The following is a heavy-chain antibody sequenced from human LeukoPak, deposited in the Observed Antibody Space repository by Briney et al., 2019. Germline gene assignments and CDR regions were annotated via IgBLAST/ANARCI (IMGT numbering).Heavy chain of an antibody. Sequence: GGSLRLSCAASGFTFTNYAMTWVRQAPGKGLEWVSVIGASGADTYYSDSVKGRFTVSRDNSQNTLFLHMSSLRAEDTAVYFCARRPRDTSCYYLGAFHDWGQGTTVTVSS. D-gene: IGHD3-22*01. CDR3: ARRPRDTSCYYLGAFHD. CDR2: IGASGADT. J-gene: IGHJ3*01. V-gene: IGHV3-23*01. CDR1: GFTFTNYA.